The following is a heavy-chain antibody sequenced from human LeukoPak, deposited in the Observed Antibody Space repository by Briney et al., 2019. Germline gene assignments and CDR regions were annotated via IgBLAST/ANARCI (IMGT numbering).Heavy chain of an antibody. CDR2: IKQDGSEK. Sequence: GGSLRLSCAASGFTFSDYWMTWVRQAPGKGLEWVAHIKQDGSEKYYGDSVKGRFSISRDNAKNLVYLQMNSLGAEDTAIYYCARGWNYAFRFDYWGQGTLVTVSS. CDR1: GFTFSDYW. J-gene: IGHJ4*02. D-gene: IGHD1-7*01. CDR3: ARGWNYAFRFDY. V-gene: IGHV3-7*01.